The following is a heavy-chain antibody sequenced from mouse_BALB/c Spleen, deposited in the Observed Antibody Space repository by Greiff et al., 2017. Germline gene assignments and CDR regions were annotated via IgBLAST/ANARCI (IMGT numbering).Heavy chain of an antibody. CDR2: IWAGGST. CDR1: GFSLTSYG. CDR3: AREGYGSSYGLFAY. Sequence: QVQLKESGPGLVAPSQSLSITCTVSGFSLTSYGVHWVRQPPGKGLEWLGVIWAGGSTNYNSALMSRLSISKDNSKSQVFLKMNSLQTDDTAMYYCAREGYGSSYGLFAYWGQGTLVTVSA. V-gene: IGHV2-9*02. J-gene: IGHJ3*01. D-gene: IGHD1-1*01.